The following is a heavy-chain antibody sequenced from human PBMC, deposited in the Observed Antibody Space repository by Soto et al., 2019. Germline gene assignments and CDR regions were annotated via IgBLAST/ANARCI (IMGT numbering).Heavy chain of an antibody. J-gene: IGHJ3*02. CDR3: ATYRKFFQI. Sequence: QVQLQESGPGLVKPSETLSLTCSVSGGSVSSADYYWLWIRQPPGRRLELIGYIYNSGSTYYNSSLKSRVTISVDRSKNHFFLNLTSVTAADTAVYYCATYRKFFQIWGQGTKVTVSS. CDR1: GGSVSSADYY. V-gene: IGHV4-61*03. CDR2: IYNSGST.